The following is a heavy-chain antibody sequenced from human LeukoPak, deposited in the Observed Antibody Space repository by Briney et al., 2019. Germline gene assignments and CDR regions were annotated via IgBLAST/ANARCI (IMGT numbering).Heavy chain of an antibody. CDR3: ARMRGPDAFYI. V-gene: IGHV3-64*01. CDR1: GFTFSSYA. CDR2: ISSNGGST. Sequence: PGGSLRLSCAASGFTFSSYAMHWVRQAPGKGLEYVSAISSNGGSTYYANSVKGRFTISRDNSKNTLYLQMGSLRAEDMAVYYCARMRGPDAFYIWGQGTMVTVSS. J-gene: IGHJ3*02. D-gene: IGHD3-10*01.